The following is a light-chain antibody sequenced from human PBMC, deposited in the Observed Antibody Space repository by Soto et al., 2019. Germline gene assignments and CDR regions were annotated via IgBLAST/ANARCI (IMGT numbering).Light chain of an antibody. CDR2: DVT. CDR3: SSYSSSTTHVV. CDR1: RSDVGDFTS. J-gene: IGLJ2*01. Sequence: QSVLTQPASVSGSPGRSVTISCTGTRSDVGDFTSVSWYQPLPGRAPKLIIYDVTNRPSGISYRFSASKSGRTASLPISGLQAEDEADYYCSSYSSSTTHVVFGGGTKVTVL. V-gene: IGLV2-14*03.